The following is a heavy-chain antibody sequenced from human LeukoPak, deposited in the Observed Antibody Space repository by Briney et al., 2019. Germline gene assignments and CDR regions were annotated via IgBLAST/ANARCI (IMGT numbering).Heavy chain of an antibody. CDR1: GYTFTSYY. J-gene: IGHJ4*02. CDR2: INPSGGST. D-gene: IGHD5-12*01. V-gene: IGHV1-46*01. CDR3: ASGPNMVAADY. Sequence: GASVKVSCKASGYTFTSYYMHWVRQAPGQGLEWMGIINPSGGSTSYAQKFQGRVTMTRDTSTSTVYMELSRLRSDDTAVYYCASGPNMVAADYWGQGTLVTVSS.